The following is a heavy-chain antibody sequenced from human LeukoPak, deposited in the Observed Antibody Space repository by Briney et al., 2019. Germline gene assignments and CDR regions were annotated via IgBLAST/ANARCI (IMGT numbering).Heavy chain of an antibody. J-gene: IGHJ4*02. Sequence: GESLKISCKGSGYSFATYWIAWVRQMPGKGLEWMGIIYPDESNIRYSPSFRGQVTISADKSISTAYLQWSSLKTSDTAIYYCARPPSRGYSSSFEYWGQGTLVTVSS. CDR1: GYSFATYW. V-gene: IGHV5-51*01. CDR3: ARPPSRGYSSSFEY. CDR2: IYPDESNI. D-gene: IGHD6-13*01.